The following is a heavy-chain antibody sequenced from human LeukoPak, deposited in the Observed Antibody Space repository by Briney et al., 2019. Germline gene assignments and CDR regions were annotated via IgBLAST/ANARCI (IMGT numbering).Heavy chain of an antibody. CDR1: GFTFSSYS. V-gene: IGHV3-21*01. CDR2: ISSSSSYI. CDR3: ARNALSYKYTNAFDI. D-gene: IGHD2-2*02. Sequence: GGSLRLSCAASGFTFSSYSMNWVRQAPGKGLEWVSSISSSSSYIYYADSVKGRFTISRDNAKNSLYLQMNSLRAEDAAVYYCARNALSYKYTNAFDIWGQGTMVTVSS. J-gene: IGHJ3*02.